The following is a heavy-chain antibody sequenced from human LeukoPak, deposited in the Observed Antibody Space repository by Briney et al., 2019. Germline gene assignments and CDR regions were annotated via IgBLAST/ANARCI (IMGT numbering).Heavy chain of an antibody. CDR3: AKAGIAAAGTFYYYYYMDV. CDR2: IRYDGSNK. CDR1: GFTFSSYG. V-gene: IGHV3-30*02. J-gene: IGHJ6*03. D-gene: IGHD6-13*01. Sequence: GGPLRFSGAGSGFTFSSYGMTWFRKAPGKGREGVAFIRYDGSNKYYADSVKGRFTISRDNSKNTLYLQMNSLRAEDTAVYYCAKAGIAAAGTFYYYYYMDVWGKGTTVTVSS.